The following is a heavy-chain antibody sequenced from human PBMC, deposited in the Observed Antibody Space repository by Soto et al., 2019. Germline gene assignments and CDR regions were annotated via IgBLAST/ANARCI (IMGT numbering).Heavy chain of an antibody. CDR1: GYTFTSYG. J-gene: IGHJ4*02. Sequence: ASVKVSCKASGYTFTSYGISWVRQAPGQGLEWMGWISAYNGNTNYAQKLQGRVTMTTDTSTSTAYMELRSLRSDDTAVYYCARDRSQRVTGTKWSYYWGQGTLVTVSS. V-gene: IGHV1-18*04. D-gene: IGHD1-7*01. CDR2: ISAYNGNT. CDR3: ARDRSQRVTGTKWSYY.